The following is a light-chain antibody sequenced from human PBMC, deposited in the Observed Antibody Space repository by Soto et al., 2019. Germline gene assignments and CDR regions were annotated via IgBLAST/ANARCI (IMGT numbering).Light chain of an antibody. CDR1: SSDIGDYNY. CDR3: CSYTRSGTLI. CDR2: DVS. V-gene: IGLV2-14*01. Sequence: QSALTQPASVSGSPGQSITISCVGTSSDIGDYNYVSWYQQHPGKVPKVIIYDVSNRPSGVCYRFSATKSGNTASLTISGLQAEDEADYYCCSYTRSGTLIFGTGTKLTVL. J-gene: IGLJ1*01.